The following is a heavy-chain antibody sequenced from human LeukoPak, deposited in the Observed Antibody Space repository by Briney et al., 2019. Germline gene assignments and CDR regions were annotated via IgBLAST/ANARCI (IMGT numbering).Heavy chain of an antibody. J-gene: IGHJ1*01. CDR1: GFTFSTYG. CDR2: IRYDGSNK. V-gene: IGHV3-30*02. Sequence: GGSLRLSCAASGFTFSTYGMHWVRQAPGKGLEWVAFIRYDGSNKYYADSVKGRFTIFRDNSKNTLYLQMNSLRAEDTAVYYCAKTIAAAPPHWGQGTLVTVSS. D-gene: IGHD6-13*01. CDR3: AKTIAAAPPH.